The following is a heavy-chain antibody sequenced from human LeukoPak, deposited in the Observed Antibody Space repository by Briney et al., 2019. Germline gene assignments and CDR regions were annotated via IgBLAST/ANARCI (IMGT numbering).Heavy chain of an antibody. D-gene: IGHD4-23*01. V-gene: IGHV3-23*01. J-gene: IGHJ4*02. Sequence: SWVRQAPXKGLEWVSAISGNGVNTYYADSVKGRFTISRDNSKNTLYLQVNSLTFEDTAVYYCAKKSPYGGRDYWGQGTLVTVSS. CDR3: AKKSPYGGRDY. CDR2: ISGNGVNT.